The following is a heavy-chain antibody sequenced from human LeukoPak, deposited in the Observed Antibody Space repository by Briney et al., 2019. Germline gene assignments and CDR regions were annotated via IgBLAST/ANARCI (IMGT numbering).Heavy chain of an antibody. J-gene: IGHJ4*02. CDR2: ISYEGSSK. Sequence: PGRSLRLSCAASGFTFSSYGMHWVRQAPGEGLEWVAVISYEGSSKYYADSVRGRFTISRDNSKNTLYLQMNSLRAEDTAVYHCVREGSYGDFDYWGQGTLVTASS. CDR1: GFTFSSYG. V-gene: IGHV3-30*03. CDR3: VREGSYGDFDY. D-gene: IGHD4-17*01.